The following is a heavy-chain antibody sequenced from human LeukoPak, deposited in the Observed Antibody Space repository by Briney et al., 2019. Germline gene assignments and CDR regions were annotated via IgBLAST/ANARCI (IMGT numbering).Heavy chain of an antibody. D-gene: IGHD3-22*01. CDR3: AGRYYYDSSGYYVDY. CDR2: IYPGDSDT. J-gene: IGHJ4*02. V-gene: IGHV5-51*01. Sequence: GESLKISCQGSGYSFTSYWIGWVRQMPGKGLEWMGIIYPGDSDTRYSPSFQGQVTISADKSINTAYLQWSSLKASDTAMYYCAGRYYYDSSGYYVDYWGQGTPVTVSS. CDR1: GYSFTSYW.